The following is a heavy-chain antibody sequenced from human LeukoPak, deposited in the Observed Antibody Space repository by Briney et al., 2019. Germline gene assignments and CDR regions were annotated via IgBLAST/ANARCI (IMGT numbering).Heavy chain of an antibody. CDR1: GFTFSSYE. CDR3: AKDIAAAVDY. D-gene: IGHD6-13*01. Sequence: GGSLRLSCAAAGFTFSSYEMNWVRQAPGKGLEWVSYISSSGSTIYYADSVKGRFTISRDNAKNTLYLQMNSLRAEDTAIYYCAKDIAAAVDYWGQGTLVTVSS. J-gene: IGHJ4*02. V-gene: IGHV3-48*03. CDR2: ISSSGSTI.